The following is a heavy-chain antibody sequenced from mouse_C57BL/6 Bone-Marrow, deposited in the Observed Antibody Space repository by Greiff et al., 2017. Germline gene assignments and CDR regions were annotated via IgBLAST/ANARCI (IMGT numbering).Heavy chain of an antibody. V-gene: IGHV14-2*01. CDR1: GFNIKDYY. CDR2: IDPEDGET. Sequence: VQLQQSGAELVKPGASVKLSCTASGFNIKDYYMHWVKQRTEQGLEWIGRIDPEDGETKYASKFQGKATITADTSSNTAYLQLSSLTSEDTAVYYCAQLGGDFDVGGTGTTVTVTS. CDR3: AQLGGDFDV. D-gene: IGHD4-1*02. J-gene: IGHJ1*03.